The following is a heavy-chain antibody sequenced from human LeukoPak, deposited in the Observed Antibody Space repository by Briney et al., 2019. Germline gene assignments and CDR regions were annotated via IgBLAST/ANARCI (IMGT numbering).Heavy chain of an antibody. V-gene: IGHV1-18*01. Sequence: SVKVSCKTSGYSFTNYGITWVRQAPGQGLEWVCCICGDNSKPYSAQNLQGRVTMTTDTSTSTDYMEESSLGADDTAVYYSAREGLRSMAARRETRDYRDVGGRGPAVIVSS. CDR2: ICGDNSKP. D-gene: IGHD6-6*01. CDR1: GYSFTNYG. CDR3: AREGLRSMAARRETRDYRDV. J-gene: IGHJ6*03.